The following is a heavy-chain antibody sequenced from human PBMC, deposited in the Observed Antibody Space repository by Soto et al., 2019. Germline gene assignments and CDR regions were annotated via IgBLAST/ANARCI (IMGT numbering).Heavy chain of an antibody. V-gene: IGHV4-31*03. J-gene: IGHJ6*02. CDR3: ARVEAGLCSSTSCPRYYGMDV. CDR1: GGSISSGGYY. CDR2: IYYSGST. D-gene: IGHD2-2*01. Sequence: PSETLSLTCTVSGGSISSGGYYWSWIRQHPGKGLEWIGYIYYSGSTYYNPSLKSRVTISVDTSKNQFSLKLSSVTAADTAVYYCARVEAGLCSSTSCPRYYGMDVWGQGTTVTVSS.